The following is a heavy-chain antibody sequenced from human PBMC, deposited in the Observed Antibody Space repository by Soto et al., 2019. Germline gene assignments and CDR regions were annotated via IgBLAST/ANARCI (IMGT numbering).Heavy chain of an antibody. Sequence: GGSLRLSCAASGFTCSNYAMTWVRQAPGKGLEWVSVINNIGSTTYYSDSVKGRFSISRDHSTSTLYLQMNSLRAEDTDLYFCAKYIPTSRNTRRCFDPWGQRTMVTVSS. CDR3: AKYIPTSRNTRRCFDP. J-gene: IGHJ5*02. CDR1: GFTCSNYA. V-gene: IGHV3-23*05. D-gene: IGHD2-2*01. CDR2: INNIGSTT.